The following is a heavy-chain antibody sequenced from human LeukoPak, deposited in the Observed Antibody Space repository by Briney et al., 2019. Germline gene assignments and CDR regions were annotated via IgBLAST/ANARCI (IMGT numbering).Heavy chain of an antibody. D-gene: IGHD7-27*01. V-gene: IGHV3-7*01. CDR1: EFTFSSYW. J-gene: IGHJ4*02. CDR3: ARDQYTGELDY. CDR2: IKQDGSEK. Sequence: GGSLRLSCAASEFTFSSYWMSWVRQAPGKGLEWVANIKQDGSEKYYVDSVKGRFTISRDNAKNSLYLQMNSLRAEDTAVYYCARDQYTGELDYWGQGTLVTVSS.